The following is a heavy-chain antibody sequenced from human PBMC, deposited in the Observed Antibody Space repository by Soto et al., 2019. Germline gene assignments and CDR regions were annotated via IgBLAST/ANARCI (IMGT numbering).Heavy chain of an antibody. CDR1: GLTFSSYA. J-gene: IGHJ4*02. CDR3: VRRVSGNYDY. Sequence: EVQLAESGGGMVQPGGSRRLSCVASGLTFSSYAMHWVRQAPGKGLEYVSSISSNGGTTYYGNSVKGRFTISRDNSKNTLYLQMGSLRAEDMAVYYCVRRVSGNYDYWGQGTLVTVSS. D-gene: IGHD1-7*01. V-gene: IGHV3-64*01. CDR2: ISSNGGTT.